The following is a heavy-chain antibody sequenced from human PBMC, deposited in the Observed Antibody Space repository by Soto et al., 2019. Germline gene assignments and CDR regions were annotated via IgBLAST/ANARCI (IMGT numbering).Heavy chain of an antibody. CDR2: FSSGGGGT. V-gene: IGHV3-23*01. J-gene: IGHJ4*02. CDR1: GFTFSNYA. D-gene: IGHD2-15*01. CDR3: TKANRYCSGANCFTFDH. Sequence: EVQLLESGGGLLQPGGSLRLSCTASGFTFSNYAMSWVRQAPGKGLEWVSTFSSGGGGTYYADSVKGRFTISRDNSKNTLSLKKNSLRAEDTAVYYCTKANRYCSGANCFTFDHWGLGTLVTVSS.